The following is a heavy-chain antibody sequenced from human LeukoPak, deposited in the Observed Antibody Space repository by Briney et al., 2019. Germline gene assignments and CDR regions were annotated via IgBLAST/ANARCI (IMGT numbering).Heavy chain of an antibody. D-gene: IGHD3-10*01. V-gene: IGHV4-38-2*02. Sequence: PSETLSLTCSVSGYSISGGYYWGWIRQSPGKGLEWIGSMYHSGSTYYNPSLKSRVTMSADTSKNQFSLKLSSVTAADTAVYYCARVLDYYGSGSRDFDYWGQGILVTVSS. CDR1: GYSISGGYY. CDR2: MYHSGST. CDR3: ARVLDYYGSGSRDFDY. J-gene: IGHJ4*02.